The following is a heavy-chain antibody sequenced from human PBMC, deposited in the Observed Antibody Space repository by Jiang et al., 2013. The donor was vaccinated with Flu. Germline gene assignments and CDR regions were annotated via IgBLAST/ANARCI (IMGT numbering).Heavy chain of an antibody. J-gene: IGHJ5*02. CDR1: GYTFTSYD. CDR3: ARGTSWYYYGSGSYST. CDR2: MNPNSGNT. V-gene: IGHV1-8*01. D-gene: IGHD3-10*01. Sequence: GAEVKKPGASVKVSCKASGYTFTSYDINWVRQATGQGLEWMGWMNPNSGNTGYAQKFQGRVTMTRNTSISTAYMELSSLRSEDTAVYYCARGTSWYYYGSGSYSTWGQGTLVTVSS.